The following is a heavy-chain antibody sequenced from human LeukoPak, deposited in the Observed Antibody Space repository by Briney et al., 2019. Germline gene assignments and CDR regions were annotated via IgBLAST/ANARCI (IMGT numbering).Heavy chain of an antibody. CDR1: GGSMSSYY. V-gene: IGHV4-59*08. J-gene: IGHJ4*02. D-gene: IGHD2-8*02. CDR3: AGHHPRNTVDF. Sequence: SETLSLTCTVSGGSMSSYYWSWIRQPPGKGLEWIAYISDIGSINYNPSPKSRVTISLDTSKNQFSLKLSSVTAADTAVYYCAGHHPRNTVDFWGQGTLVTVSS. CDR2: ISDIGSI.